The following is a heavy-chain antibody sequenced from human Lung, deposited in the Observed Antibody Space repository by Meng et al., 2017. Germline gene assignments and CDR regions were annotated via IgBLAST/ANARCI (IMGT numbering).Heavy chain of an antibody. CDR2: IYNSGST. J-gene: IGHJ2*01. CDR3: ARGQKGYFDL. CDR1: GGSISGSNYY. V-gene: IGHV4-30-4*01. Sequence: QVTLQGSGPGLVKPSQTLSLTCTVSGGSISGSNYYWSWIRQPPGKGLEWSGHIYNSGSTYYNPSLKSRITISVDTSKNQFSLKLSSVTAADTAVYYCARGQKGYFDLWGRGTLVTVSS.